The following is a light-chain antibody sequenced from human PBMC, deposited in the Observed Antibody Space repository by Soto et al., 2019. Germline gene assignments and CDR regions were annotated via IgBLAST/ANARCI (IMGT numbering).Light chain of an antibody. Sequence: QAVVTQPPSVSGAPGQRVTISCTGNSSNIGAGYDVHWYQQLPGTAPKLLIYGNNNRPSRVPDRFSGSKSGTSASLAITGLQAEDEADYYCQSYDSSLSARYVFGTGTKLTVL. J-gene: IGLJ1*01. CDR1: SSNIGAGYD. CDR3: QSYDSSLSARYV. CDR2: GNN. V-gene: IGLV1-40*01.